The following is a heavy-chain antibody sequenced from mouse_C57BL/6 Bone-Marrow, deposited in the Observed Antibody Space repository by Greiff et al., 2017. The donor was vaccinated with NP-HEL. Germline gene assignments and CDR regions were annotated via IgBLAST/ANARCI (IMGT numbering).Heavy chain of an antibody. V-gene: IGHV14-4*01. J-gene: IGHJ3*01. CDR3: TFELTPWFAY. D-gene: IGHD4-1*01. CDR1: GFNIKDDY. Sequence: EVQLQQSGAELVRPGASVKLSCTASGFNIKDDYMHWVKQRPEQGLEWIGWIDPENGDTEYASKFQGKATITADTSSNTAYLQLSSLTSEDTAVYYCTFELTPWFAYWGQGTLVTVSA. CDR2: IDPENGDT.